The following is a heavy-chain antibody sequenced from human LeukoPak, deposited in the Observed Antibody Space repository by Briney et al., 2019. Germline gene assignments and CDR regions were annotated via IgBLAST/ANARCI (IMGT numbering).Heavy chain of an antibody. CDR2: INHSGST. CDR3: VRVEYSRQVDY. D-gene: IGHD6-6*01. V-gene: IGHV4-34*01. Sequence: SETPSLTCAVYGGSFSGYYWSWIRQPPGKGLEWIGEINHSGSTNYNPSLKSRVTISVDTSKNQFSLKLSSVIAADTAVYYCVRVEYSRQVDYWGQGTLVTVSS. CDR1: GGSFSGYY. J-gene: IGHJ4*02.